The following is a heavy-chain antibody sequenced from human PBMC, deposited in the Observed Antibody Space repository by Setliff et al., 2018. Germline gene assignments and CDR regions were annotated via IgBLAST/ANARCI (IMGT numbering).Heavy chain of an antibody. CDR1: GYTYTNYG. CDR2: INNYSFKT. Sequence: ASVKVSFKASGYTYTNYGITWVRQAPGQGLEWMGWINNYSFKTNYPQKFLGRVTMTTDTSTSTAYMELKSLRSDDTAVYYCARINFYVSSGYYYAPDYWGQGTLVTVSS. D-gene: IGHD3-22*01. CDR3: ARINFYVSSGYYYAPDY. J-gene: IGHJ4*02. V-gene: IGHV1-18*01.